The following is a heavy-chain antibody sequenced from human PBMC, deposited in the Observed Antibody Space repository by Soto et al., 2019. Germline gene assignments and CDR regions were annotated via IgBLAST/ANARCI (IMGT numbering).Heavy chain of an antibody. CDR2: INPHSGGT. J-gene: IGHJ6*02. CDR1: GYTFTDYH. D-gene: IGHD3-10*01. Sequence: ASVKVSCTASGYTFTDYHMHWVRQAPGQGLEWMGWINPHSGGTNYAQKFQGRVTMTRDTSISTAYMELSSLRSDDTAVFYCARVRGNFGRYGMDVWGQGTTVTVSS. V-gene: IGHV1-2*02. CDR3: ARVRGNFGRYGMDV.